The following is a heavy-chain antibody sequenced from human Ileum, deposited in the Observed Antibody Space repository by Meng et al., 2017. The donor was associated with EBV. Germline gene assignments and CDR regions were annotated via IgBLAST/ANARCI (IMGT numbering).Heavy chain of an antibody. CDR3: AATAQGYNKPFDH. J-gene: IGHJ4*01. CDR1: GGPLGGYD. CDR2: IKDTGGG. D-gene: IGHD5-24*01. Sequence: QVHVQQWFAGPLKTSETLSLTCAVHGGPLGGYDWSWIRQSPGRGLAWLGQIKDTGGGGYNPSLKSRMIMSADTSTNQFSLKLSSVTTADTAVYYCAATAQGYNKPFDHRGHGTLVIVS. V-gene: IGHV4-34*01.